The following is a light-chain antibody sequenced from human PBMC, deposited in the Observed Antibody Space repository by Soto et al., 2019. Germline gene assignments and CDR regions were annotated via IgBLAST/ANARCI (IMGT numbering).Light chain of an antibody. CDR1: QDLLNY. V-gene: IGKV1-33*01. Sequence: DIRATQSPSSLSASVGDRVTITCHASQDLLNYLNWYQQKPGKAPKLLSYAASTLNTGVPTRFSGTGYGTYFSFTISSLQPEDVATYYWQHYNGLPLTFGQGTRLELK. CDR2: AAS. CDR3: QHYNGLPLT. J-gene: IGKJ5*01.